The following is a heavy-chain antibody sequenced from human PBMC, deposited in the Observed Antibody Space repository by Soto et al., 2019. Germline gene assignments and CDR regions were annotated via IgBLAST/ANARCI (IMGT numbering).Heavy chain of an antibody. J-gene: IGHJ4*02. CDR1: GGSISSYY. D-gene: IGHD3-22*01. V-gene: IGHV4-59*01. CDR2: IYYSVST. CDR3: AREGNYYDSSGYYDY. Sequence: SGTRCITWTVSGGSISSYYWSWIRQPPGKGLEWIGYIYYSVSTNYNPSLKSRVTISVDTSKNQFSLKLSSVTAADTAVYYCAREGNYYDSSGYYDYWGQGTLVTV.